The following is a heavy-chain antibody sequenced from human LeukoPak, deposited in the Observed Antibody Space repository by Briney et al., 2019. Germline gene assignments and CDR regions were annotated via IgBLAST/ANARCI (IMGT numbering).Heavy chain of an antibody. D-gene: IGHD5-12*01. CDR3: ARGGMAYSGYDYFDY. CDR2: ISYDGSNK. CDR1: GFTFSSYA. J-gene: IGHJ4*02. V-gene: IGHV3-30-3*01. Sequence: GGSLRLSCAASGFTFSSYAMHWVCQAPGKGLEWVAVISYDGSNKYYADSVKGRFTISRDNSKNTLYLQMNSLRAEDTAVYYCARGGMAYSGYDYFDYWGQGTLVTVSS.